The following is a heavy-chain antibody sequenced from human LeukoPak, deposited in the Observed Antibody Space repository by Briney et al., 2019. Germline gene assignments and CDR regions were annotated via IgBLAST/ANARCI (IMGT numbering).Heavy chain of an antibody. CDR3: ARVIWYYYDTSAYFFDY. J-gene: IGHJ4*02. CDR1: GGSISSTNSY. CDR2: IYYSGTT. D-gene: IGHD3-22*01. V-gene: IGHV4-39*07. Sequence: SETLSLTCKVSGGSISSTNSYWAWIRQPPGKGLEWIGSIYYSGTTYYNPSLKSRVTISVDTSKNQFSLKLSSVTAADTAVYYCARVIWYYYDTSAYFFDYWGQGTLVTVSS.